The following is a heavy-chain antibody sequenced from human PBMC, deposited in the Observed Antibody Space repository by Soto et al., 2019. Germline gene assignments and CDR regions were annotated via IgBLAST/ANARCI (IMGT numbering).Heavy chain of an antibody. Sequence: GESLKISCKGSGYDFAGYWIAWVRQMPGKGLELMGIVYPSDSDTRYRPSFQGQVTISADKSISSAYLQWSSLRASDTAMYYCARGGVSTRTFDYWGQGTQVTVSS. J-gene: IGHJ4*02. CDR1: GYDFAGYW. D-gene: IGHD3-3*01. V-gene: IGHV5-51*03. CDR3: ARGGVSTRTFDY. CDR2: VYPSDSDT.